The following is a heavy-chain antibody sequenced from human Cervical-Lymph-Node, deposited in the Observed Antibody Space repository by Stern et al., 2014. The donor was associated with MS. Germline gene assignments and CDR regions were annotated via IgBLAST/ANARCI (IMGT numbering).Heavy chain of an antibody. V-gene: IGHV4-4*02. D-gene: IGHD3-3*01. CDR1: GGSLSSGHW. J-gene: IGHJ4*02. CDR3: ARVHNNFWSRYSAFDY. CDR2: ICHSAST. Sequence: QLQLQESGPGLVKPSATLSLTCAVSGGSLSSGHWWSWVPQPPGKGLVWIGEICHSASTTDNASLKRGVTLSVDKPKNEFSLKRSSVTAADTAVYYCARVHNNFWSRYSAFDYWGQGTLVTVSS.